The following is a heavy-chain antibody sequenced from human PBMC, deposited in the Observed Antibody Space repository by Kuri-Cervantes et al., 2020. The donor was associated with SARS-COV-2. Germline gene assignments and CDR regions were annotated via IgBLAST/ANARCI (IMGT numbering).Heavy chain of an antibody. CDR2: IYYSGST. Sequence: SETLSLTCTVSGGSISSSSYYWGWIRQPPGKGLEWIGSIYYSGSTYYNPYLKSRVTISVDTSKNQFSLKLSSVTAADTAVYYCARLLPGPVDYWGQGTLVTVSS. V-gene: IGHV4-39*01. CDR3: ARLLPGPVDY. J-gene: IGHJ4*02. D-gene: IGHD3-16*01. CDR1: GGSISSSSYY.